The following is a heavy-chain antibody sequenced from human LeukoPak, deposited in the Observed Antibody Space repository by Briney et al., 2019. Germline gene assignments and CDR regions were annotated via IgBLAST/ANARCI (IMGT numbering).Heavy chain of an antibody. CDR3: ARYDSSAKWAFDI. CDR2: ISGTGDST. CDR1: GFTFSSYS. D-gene: IGHD3-22*01. Sequence: GGSLRLSCAASGFTFSSYSMNWVRQAPGKGLEWVSAISGTGDSTYYADSVRGRFTISRDNSKNTLYLQMNSLRAEDTAVYYCARYDSSAKWAFDIWGQGTMVTVSS. V-gene: IGHV3-23*01. J-gene: IGHJ3*02.